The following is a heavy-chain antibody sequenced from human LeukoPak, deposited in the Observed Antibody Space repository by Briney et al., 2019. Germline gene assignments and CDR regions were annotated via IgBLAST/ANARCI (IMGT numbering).Heavy chain of an antibody. CDR2: IKPNGGEE. J-gene: IGHJ4*01. CDR3: ASQPSAVAGNY. CDR1: GFTFSNYW. Sequence: GGSLILSCATSGFTFSNYWMTWVRQAPGKGLEWVANIKPNGGEEYYVDSVKGRFTISRDNAKDALYLQMNSLTAEDTAVYYCASQPSAVAGNYWGHGTLVTVSS. D-gene: IGHD6-19*01. V-gene: IGHV3-7*02.